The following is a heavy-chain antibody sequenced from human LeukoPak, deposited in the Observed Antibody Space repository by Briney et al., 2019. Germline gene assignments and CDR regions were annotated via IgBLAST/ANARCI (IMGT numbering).Heavy chain of an antibody. D-gene: IGHD3-10*01. CDR2: IYTSGST. J-gene: IGHJ5*02. Sequence: PSQTLSLTCTVSGGSISSGSYYWSWIRQPAGKGLEWIGRIYTSGSTNYNPSLKSRVTMSVDTSKNQFSLKLSSVTAADTAVYYCARDLERYYGSGTNWFDPWGQGTLVTVSS. CDR1: GGSISSGSYY. CDR3: ARDLERYYGSGTNWFDP. V-gene: IGHV4-61*02.